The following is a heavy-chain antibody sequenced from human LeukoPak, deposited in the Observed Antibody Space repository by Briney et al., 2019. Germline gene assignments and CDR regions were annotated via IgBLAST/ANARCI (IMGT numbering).Heavy chain of an antibody. CDR1: GYTFTGYY. CDR3: ARVTARLYYYYGMDV. CDR2: ISAYNGNT. J-gene: IGHJ6*02. V-gene: IGHV1-18*04. Sequence: ASVKVSCKASGYTFTGYYMHWVRQAPGQGLEWMGWISAYNGNTNYAQKLQGRVTMTTDTSTSTAYMELRSLRSDDTAVYYCARVTARLYYYYGMDVWGQGTTVTVSS.